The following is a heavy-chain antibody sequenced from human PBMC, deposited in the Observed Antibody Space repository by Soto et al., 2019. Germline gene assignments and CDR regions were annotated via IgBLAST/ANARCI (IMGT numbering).Heavy chain of an antibody. Sequence: QEQLVESGGGVVQPGRSLRLSCAASGFSFNTYGMNWVHQAPGRGLEWVALIWYHGAHEYYADSVKGRFTISRDNSRNTLYLQMNSLKAEDTAVYYCARTRRGETAIITDGLDLWGQGTQVTVSS. CDR1: GFSFNTYG. D-gene: IGHD5-18*01. J-gene: IGHJ5*02. V-gene: IGHV3-33*01. CDR3: ARTRRGETAIITDGLDL. CDR2: IWYHGAHE.